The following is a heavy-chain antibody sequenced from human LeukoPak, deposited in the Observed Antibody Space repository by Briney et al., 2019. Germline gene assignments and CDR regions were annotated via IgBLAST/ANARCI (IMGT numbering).Heavy chain of an antibody. Sequence: ASVKVSCKASGYTFTSYDINWMRQATGQGLEWMGWVSPNSGDTGYAQNFQGRVTMTRNTSISTAYMELSSLTSEDTAVYYCARQDVVRGVRPFYWFDPWGQGTLVTVSS. CDR3: ARQDVVRGVRPFYWFDP. D-gene: IGHD3-10*01. CDR2: VSPNSGDT. J-gene: IGHJ5*02. CDR1: GYTFTSYD. V-gene: IGHV1-8*01.